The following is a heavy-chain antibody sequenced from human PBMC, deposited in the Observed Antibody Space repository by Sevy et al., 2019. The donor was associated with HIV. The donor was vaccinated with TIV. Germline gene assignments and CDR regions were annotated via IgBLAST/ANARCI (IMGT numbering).Heavy chain of an antibody. CDR2: IYHSGST. D-gene: IGHD6-13*01. J-gene: IGHJ4*02. V-gene: IGHV4-30-2*01. CDR1: GGSISSGGYS. Sequence: SETLSLTCAVSGGSISSGGYSWSWIWQPPGKGLEWIGYIYHSGSTYYNPSLKSRVTISVDRSKNQFSLKLSSVTAADTAVYYCARISSSLYFDYWGQGTLVTVSS. CDR3: ARISSSLYFDY.